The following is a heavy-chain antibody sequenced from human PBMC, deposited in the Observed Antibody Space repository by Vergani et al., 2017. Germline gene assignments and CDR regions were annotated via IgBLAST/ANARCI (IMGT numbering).Heavy chain of an antibody. Sequence: QVQLQQWGAGLLKPSETLSLTCAVYGESFSGYYWSWIRQPPGKGLEWIGEINHSGSTNYNPSLKSRVTISVDTSKNQFSLKLSSVTAADTAVYYCARVIEKYYASGSYYNRYYYGMDVWGQGTTVTVSS. V-gene: IGHV4-34*01. CDR2: INHSGST. CDR1: GESFSGYY. CDR3: ARVIEKYYASGSYYNRYYYGMDV. D-gene: IGHD3-10*01. J-gene: IGHJ6*02.